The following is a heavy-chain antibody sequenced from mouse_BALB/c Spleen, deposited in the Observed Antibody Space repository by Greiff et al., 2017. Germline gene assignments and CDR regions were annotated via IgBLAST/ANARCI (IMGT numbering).Heavy chain of an antibody. D-gene: IGHD2-2*01. Sequence: QVQLQQPGAELVKPGASVKLSCKASGYTFTSYWMHWVKQRPGQGLEWIGELNPSNGRTNYNEKFKSKATLTVDKSSSTAYMQLSSLTSEDSAVYYCARAPIYYRYDEGSMDYWGKGTSVTVSA. J-gene: IGHJ4*01. CDR3: ARAPIYYRYDEGSMDY. CDR1: GYTFTSYW. CDR2: LNPSNGRT. V-gene: IGHV1S81*02.